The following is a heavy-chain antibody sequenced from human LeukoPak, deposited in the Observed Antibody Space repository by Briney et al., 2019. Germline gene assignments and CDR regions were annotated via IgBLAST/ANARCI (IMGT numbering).Heavy chain of an antibody. CDR3: AREEQWLVPNAFDI. V-gene: IGHV3-33*01. J-gene: IGHJ3*02. CDR2: IWYDGSNK. Sequence: PGGSLRLSCAASGFTFSSYGMHWIRQAPGKGLEWVAVIWYDGSNKYYADSVKGRFTISRDNSKNTLYLQMNSLRAEDTAVYYCAREEQWLVPNAFDIWGQGTMVTVSS. D-gene: IGHD6-19*01. CDR1: GFTFSSYG.